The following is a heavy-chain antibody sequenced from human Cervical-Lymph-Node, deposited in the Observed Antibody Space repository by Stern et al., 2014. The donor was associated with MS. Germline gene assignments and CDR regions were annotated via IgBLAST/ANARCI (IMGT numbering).Heavy chain of an antibody. V-gene: IGHV7-4-1*02. CDR2: INTNNGDP. CDR1: GYTFVYYG. D-gene: IGHD7-27*01. J-gene: IGHJ4*02. Sequence: VQLVESGPELKKPGASVKVSCKASGYTFVYYGINWVRQAPGQGLEWLGWINTNNGDPTYAQGFTGRLVFSLNTSVSTTYLQISGLKAEDTAVYYCVRLRKQLGNKYYFDYWGQGTLVTVSS. CDR3: VRLRKQLGNKYYFDY.